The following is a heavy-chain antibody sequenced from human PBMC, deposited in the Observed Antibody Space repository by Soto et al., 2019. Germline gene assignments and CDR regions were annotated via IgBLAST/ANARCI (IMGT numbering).Heavy chain of an antibody. CDR1: GFTFSSYG. V-gene: IGHV3-33*01. CDR2: IWYDGSNK. D-gene: IGHD2-21*01. Sequence: QVQLVESGGGVVQPGRSLRLSCAASGFTFSSYGMHWVRQAPGKGLEWVAVIWYDGSNKYYADSVKGRFTISRDNSKNTLYLQMNSLRAEDTAVYYCARVTIAPPYYYGMDVWGQGTTVTVSS. J-gene: IGHJ6*02. CDR3: ARVTIAPPYYYGMDV.